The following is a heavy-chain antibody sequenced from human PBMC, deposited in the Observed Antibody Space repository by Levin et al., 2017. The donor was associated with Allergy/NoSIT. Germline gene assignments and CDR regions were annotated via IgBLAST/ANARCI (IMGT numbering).Heavy chain of an antibody. CDR3: AKTTLDSSGGYFDS. V-gene: IGHV3-23*01. CDR1: EFTFSTYA. J-gene: IGHJ4*02. Sequence: SCAASEFTFSTYAMSWVRQAPGKGPEWVSAIVGSDGSTYYADSVKGRFTISKDNSRNTLYLQMSSLRAEDTAVYYCAKTTLDSSGGYFDSWGQGTLVTVSS. D-gene: IGHD6-19*01. CDR2: IVGSDGST.